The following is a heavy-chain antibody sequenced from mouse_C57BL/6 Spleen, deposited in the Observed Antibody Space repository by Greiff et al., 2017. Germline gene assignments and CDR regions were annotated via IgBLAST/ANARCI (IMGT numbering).Heavy chain of an antibody. J-gene: IGHJ2*01. D-gene: IGHD2-3*01. V-gene: IGHV5-4*01. Sequence: EVQLVESGGGLVKPGGSLKLSCAASGFTFSSYAMSWVRQTPEKRLEWVATISDGGSYTYYPDNVKGRFTISRDNAKNNPYLQMSQLKSEDTAMYYCARDQEDGYYDYWGQGTTLTVAS. CDR1: GFTFSSYA. CDR3: ARDQEDGYYDY. CDR2: ISDGGSYT.